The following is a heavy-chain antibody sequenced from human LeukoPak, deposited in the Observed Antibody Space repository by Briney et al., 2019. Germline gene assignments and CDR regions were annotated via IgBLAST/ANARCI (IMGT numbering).Heavy chain of an antibody. CDR2: ISSSSRYI. CDR1: GFTFSSYS. D-gene: IGHD1-26*01. Sequence: GGSLRLSCAASGFTFSSYSMNWVRQAPGKGLEWVSSISSSSRYIYYADSVKGRFTISRDNAKNSLYLQMNRLRAEDTAGYYCGRDSTYYYFDYWGQGTLVTVSS. J-gene: IGHJ4*02. V-gene: IGHV3-21*01. CDR3: GRDSTYYYFDY.